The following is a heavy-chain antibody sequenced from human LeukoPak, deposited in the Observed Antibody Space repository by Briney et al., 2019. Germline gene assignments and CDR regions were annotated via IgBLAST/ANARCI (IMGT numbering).Heavy chain of an antibody. CDR2: ISGSGGST. CDR1: GFTFSSYA. CDR3: AKEAAGYDSSGYYYDY. V-gene: IGHV3-23*01. Sequence: GRPLRLSCAASGFTFSSYAMSWVRQAPGKGLEWVSAISGSGGSTYYADSVKGRFTISRDNSKNTLYLQMNSLRAEDTAVYYCAKEAAGYDSSGYYYDYWGQGTLVTVSS. D-gene: IGHD3-22*01. J-gene: IGHJ4*02.